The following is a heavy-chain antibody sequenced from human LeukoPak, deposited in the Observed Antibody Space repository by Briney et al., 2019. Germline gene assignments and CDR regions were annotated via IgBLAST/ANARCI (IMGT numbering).Heavy chain of an antibody. Sequence: GGPLRLSCAASGFTVSSYYMSWVRQAPGKGLECVSVVNSGGTTYYADSVKGRFTISRDNSKNTLHLQMSSLRADDTAVYYCARDSGWYVDLWGQGTLVTVSS. CDR3: ARDSGWYVDL. D-gene: IGHD6-19*01. J-gene: IGHJ4*02. CDR1: GFTVSSYY. V-gene: IGHV3-53*01. CDR2: VNSGGTT.